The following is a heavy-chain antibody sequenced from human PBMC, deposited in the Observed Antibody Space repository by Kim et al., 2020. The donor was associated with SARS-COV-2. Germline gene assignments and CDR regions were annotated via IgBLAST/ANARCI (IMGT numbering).Heavy chain of an antibody. CDR1: GYTFTGYY. J-gene: IGHJ6*02. D-gene: IGHD2-15*01. V-gene: IGHV1-2*06. Sequence: ASVKVSCKASGYTFTGYYMHWGRQAPGQGLEWMGRINPNSGGTNYAQKFQGRVTMTRDTSISTAYMELSRLRSDDTAVYYCARVRYCSGGSCEHYYGMDVWGQGTTVTVSS. CDR2: INPNSGGT. CDR3: ARVRYCSGGSCEHYYGMDV.